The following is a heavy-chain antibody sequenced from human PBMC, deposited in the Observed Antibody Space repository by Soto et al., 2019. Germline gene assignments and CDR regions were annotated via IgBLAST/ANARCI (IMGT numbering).Heavy chain of an antibody. V-gene: IGHV4-34*01. D-gene: IGHD3-3*01. Sequence: PSATLSLTGAVYCGSVNGYYWNWIRQPPGKGLEWIGEINHTGGTHYNPSLKSRVTMSVDTSKNQFSLRLSSVTAADTAIYYCATRITVFGLLIPPFDPWGQGTQVTVSS. CDR3: ATRITVFGLLIPPFDP. J-gene: IGHJ5*02. CDR2: INHTGGT. CDR1: CGSVNGYY.